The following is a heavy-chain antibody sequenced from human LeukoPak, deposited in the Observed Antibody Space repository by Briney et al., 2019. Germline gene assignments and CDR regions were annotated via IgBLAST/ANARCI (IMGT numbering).Heavy chain of an antibody. J-gene: IGHJ4*02. CDR1: GFTLRSYS. D-gene: IGHD5-12*01. V-gene: IGHV3-21*01. CDR2: ISSSSSYI. Sequence: PGGSLGLSCAASGFTLRSYSMNWVRRAPGKGREWVSSISSSSSYIYYADSVKGRFTISRDNAKNSLYLQMNSLRAEDTAVYYCARAYSGYDRTDYWGQGTLVTVSS. CDR3: ARAYSGYDRTDY.